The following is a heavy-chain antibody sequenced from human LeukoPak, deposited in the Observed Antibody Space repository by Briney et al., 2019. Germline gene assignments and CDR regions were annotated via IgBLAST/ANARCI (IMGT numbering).Heavy chain of an antibody. CDR3: ATQGYTYAIDY. CDR1: GFTFSSYW. Sequence: GGSLRLSCAASGFTFSSYWMHWVRQAPGKGLVWVSRINTDGSITNYADPVKGRFTISRDNAKNTLYLQMNSLRAEDTAVYYCATQGYTYAIDYWGQGTLVTVSS. CDR2: INTDGSIT. D-gene: IGHD5-18*01. V-gene: IGHV3-74*01. J-gene: IGHJ4*02.